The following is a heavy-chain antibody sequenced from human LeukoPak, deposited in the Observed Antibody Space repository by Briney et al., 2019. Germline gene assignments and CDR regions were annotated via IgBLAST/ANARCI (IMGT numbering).Heavy chain of an antibody. J-gene: IGHJ4*02. V-gene: IGHV4-39*01. Sequence: SETLSLTCTVSGGSISSSSYYWGWIRQPPGKGLEWIGSIYYSGSTYYNPSLKSRVTISVDTSKNQFSLKPGSVTAADTALYLWANGWGYGGPFDYWGQGTLVTVSS. CDR2: IYYSGST. CDR1: GGSISSSSYY. D-gene: IGHD5-18*01. CDR3: ANGWGYGGPFDY.